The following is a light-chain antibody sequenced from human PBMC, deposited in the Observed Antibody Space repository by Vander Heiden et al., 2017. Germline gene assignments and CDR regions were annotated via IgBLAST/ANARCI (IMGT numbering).Light chain of an antibody. V-gene: IGKV1-9*01. CDR3: RQHNSYPPT. Sequence: TQLPQSPSSLSAAVGDRVTITCRASQGISSYLAWYQQKPGKTPKLLIYAASTMQSGVPSRFSGSGSGTDFTLTISSLQPEDFAAYYCRQHNSYPPTFGGGTKVEIK. J-gene: IGKJ4*01. CDR1: QGISSY. CDR2: AAS.